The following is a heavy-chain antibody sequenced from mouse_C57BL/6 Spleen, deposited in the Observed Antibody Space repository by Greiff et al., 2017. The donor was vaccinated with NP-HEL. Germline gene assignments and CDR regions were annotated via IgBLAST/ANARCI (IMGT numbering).Heavy chain of an antibody. Sequence: VQLQQSGAELVKPGASVKMSCKASGYTFTSYWITWVKQRPGQGLEWIGDIYPGSGSTNYNEKFKSKATLTVDTSSSTAYMQLSSLTSEDSAVYYCARSGSDYYAMDYWGQGTSVTVSS. J-gene: IGHJ4*01. V-gene: IGHV1-55*01. D-gene: IGHD1-1*01. CDR1: GYTFTSYW. CDR3: ARSGSDYYAMDY. CDR2: IYPGSGST.